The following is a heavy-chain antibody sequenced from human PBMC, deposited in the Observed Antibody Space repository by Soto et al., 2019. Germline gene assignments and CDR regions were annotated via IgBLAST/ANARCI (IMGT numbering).Heavy chain of an antibody. J-gene: IGHJ4*02. CDR2: IYSGGNT. CDR1: GFSVSNIY. V-gene: IGHV3-53*01. Sequence: GGSLRLSFVVSGFSVSNIYMSWVHQAPGKGLEWVSLIYSGGNTYYAESVKGRFNISRDNSKNKLYLQMNSLRAEDTAVYYCDRDHSRYGNFYXWGQGTLFTVSX. CDR3: DRDHSRYGNFYX. D-gene: IGHD1-1*01.